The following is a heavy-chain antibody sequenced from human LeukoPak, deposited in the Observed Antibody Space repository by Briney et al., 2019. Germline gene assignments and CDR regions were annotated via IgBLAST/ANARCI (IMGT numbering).Heavy chain of an antibody. CDR1: GDSISNSNYY. J-gene: IGHJ4*02. D-gene: IGHD3-22*01. CDR2: RSTSGST. Sequence: PSQTLSLTCTVSGDSISNSNYYWSWIRQPAGKGLEWIGRRSTSGSTSYNPSLKSRVTISVDTSKSQFSLNLNSVTAADTAVYYCARLTMWNNYYDSSGSDLWGQGTLVTVSS. V-gene: IGHV4-61*02. CDR3: ARLTMWNNYYDSSGSDL.